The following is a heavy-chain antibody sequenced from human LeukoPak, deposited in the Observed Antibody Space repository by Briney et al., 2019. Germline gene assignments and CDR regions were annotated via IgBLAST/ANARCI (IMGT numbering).Heavy chain of an antibody. CDR1: GGSISSSNW. Sequence: SETLSLTCAVSGGSISSSNWWSWVRQPPGKGLEWIGEIYHSGSTNYNPSLKSRVTISVDKSKNQFSLKLSSVTAADTALYYCAKDMVAATPEDWFDPWGQGTLVTVSS. J-gene: IGHJ5*02. V-gene: IGHV4-4*02. CDR2: IYHSGST. D-gene: IGHD2-15*01. CDR3: AKDMVAATPEDWFDP.